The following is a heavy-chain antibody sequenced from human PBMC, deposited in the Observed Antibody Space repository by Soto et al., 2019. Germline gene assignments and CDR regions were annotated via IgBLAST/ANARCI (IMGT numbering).Heavy chain of an antibody. V-gene: IGHV4-30-2*01. Sequence: PSEALSLTCAVSGGSISSGGYSWSWIRQPPGKGLEWIGYIYHSGSTYYNPSLKSRVTISVDRSKNQFSLKLSSVTAADTAVYYCATVPGPWGQGTLVTVSS. CDR2: IYHSGST. CDR3: ATVPGP. J-gene: IGHJ5*02. CDR1: GGSISSGGYS.